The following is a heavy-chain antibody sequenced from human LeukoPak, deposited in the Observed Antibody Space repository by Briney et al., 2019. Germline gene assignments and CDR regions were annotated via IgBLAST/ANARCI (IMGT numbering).Heavy chain of an antibody. Sequence: PSETLSLTCTVSGGSINNYYWSWIRQPPGKGLEWIGYIFYSGSTQYNPSLESRVTISLDTSKNQFSLKLSSVTAADTAVYYCAKVFLGPFRMLLRDTAMVFDYWGQGTLVTVSS. V-gene: IGHV4-59*01. D-gene: IGHD5-18*01. CDR2: IFYSGST. CDR1: GGSINNYY. J-gene: IGHJ4*02. CDR3: AKVFLGPFRMLLRDTAMVFDY.